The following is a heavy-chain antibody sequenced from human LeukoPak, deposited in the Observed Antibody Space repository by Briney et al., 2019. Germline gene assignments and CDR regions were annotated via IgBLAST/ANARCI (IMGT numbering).Heavy chain of an antibody. CDR2: IYNSGST. V-gene: IGHV4-4*07. CDR3: ARGGVFKAAATFDY. CDR1: GGSITSYY. Sequence: PSETLSLTCTVSGGSITSYYWSWIRQPAGKGLEWIGRIYNSGSTNYNPSLKSRVTMSVDASKNQFSLKLSSVTAADTAVYYCARGGVFKAAATFDYWGQGILVTVSS. D-gene: IGHD2-15*01. J-gene: IGHJ4*02.